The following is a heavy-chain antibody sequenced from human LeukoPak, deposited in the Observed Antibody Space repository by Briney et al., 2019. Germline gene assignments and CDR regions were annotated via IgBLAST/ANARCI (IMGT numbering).Heavy chain of an antibody. V-gene: IGHV3-23*01. J-gene: IGHJ3*02. CDR1: GFTFSNYA. CDR3: AKHLSVPAAKGVGDAFDI. D-gene: IGHD2-2*01. Sequence: GGSLRLSCADSGFTFSNYAMSWVRQAPGKGLEWVSGISSAGGSTYYADSVKGRFTISRDNSKNTLYLQMNSLRAEDTAVYYCAKHLSVPAAKGVGDAFDIWGQGTMVTVSS. CDR2: ISSAGGST.